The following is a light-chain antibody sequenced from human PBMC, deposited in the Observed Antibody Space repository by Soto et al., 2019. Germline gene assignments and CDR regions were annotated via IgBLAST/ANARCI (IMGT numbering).Light chain of an antibody. CDR1: SSNIGAGYD. Sequence: QSVLTQPPSVSGAPGQRVPISCTGTSSNIGAGYDVHWYQQLPGTAPKLLIYVNSNRPSGVPDRFSGSKSGTSASLAITGLQAEEEADYYCQSYDRSLSGCVFGAGTKLTVL. J-gene: IGLJ1*01. CDR2: VNS. V-gene: IGLV1-40*01. CDR3: QSYDRSLSGCV.